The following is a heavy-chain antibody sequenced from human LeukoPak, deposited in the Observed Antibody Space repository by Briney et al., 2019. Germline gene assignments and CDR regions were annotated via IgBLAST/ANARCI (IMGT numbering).Heavy chain of an antibody. CDR3: ARDITEEYFDY. V-gene: IGHV1-69*05. CDR1: GGTFSSYA. D-gene: IGHD1-14*01. CDR2: IIPIFGTA. J-gene: IGHJ4*02. Sequence: ASVKVSCKASGGTFSSYAISWVRQAPGQGLEWMGGIIPIFGTANYAQKLQGSVTMTTDTSTSTAYMELRSLRSDDTAVYYCARDITEEYFDYWGQGTLVTVSS.